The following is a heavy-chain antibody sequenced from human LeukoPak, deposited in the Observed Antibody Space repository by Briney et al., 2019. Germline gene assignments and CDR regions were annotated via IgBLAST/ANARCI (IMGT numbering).Heavy chain of an antibody. J-gene: IGHJ6*03. CDR2: TSSSDAGT. CDR1: GFTLSTYA. V-gene: IGHV3-23*01. D-gene: IGHD3-16*01. Sequence: GGSLRLSCAASGFTLSTYAMSWVRQTPGKGLEWVAATSSSDAGTYHADSVRGRFTISRDNSRDSLYLQMNSLTADDMAVYYCARDDPFYHYMDVWGKGTTVTVS. CDR3: ARDDPFYHYMDV.